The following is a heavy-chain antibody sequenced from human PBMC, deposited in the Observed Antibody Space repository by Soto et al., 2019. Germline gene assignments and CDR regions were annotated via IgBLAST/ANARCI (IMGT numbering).Heavy chain of an antibody. D-gene: IGHD3-10*01. Sequence: SETLSLTCTVSGGSISSYYWTWIRQPSGKGLEWIGRIYTSGSTNYNPSLKSRVTLSVDTSKNQFSLKLISVTAADTAVYYCARDLKFGQADYWGQGSKVTVYS. V-gene: IGHV4-4*07. J-gene: IGHJ4*02. CDR1: GGSISSYY. CDR3: ARDLKFGQADY. CDR2: IYTSGST.